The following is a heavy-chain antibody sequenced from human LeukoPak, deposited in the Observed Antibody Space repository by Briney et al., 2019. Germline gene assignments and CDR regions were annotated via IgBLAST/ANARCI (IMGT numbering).Heavy chain of an antibody. J-gene: IGHJ4*02. D-gene: IGHD6-13*01. V-gene: IGHV3-23*01. CDR1: GFTFSSYS. CDR3: AKDPVPYSSSWYVGDY. Sequence: PGGSLRLSCAASGFTFSSYSMNWVRQAPGKGLEWVSAISGSGGSTYYADSVKGRFTISRDNSKNTLYLQMNSLRAEDTAVYYCAKDPVPYSSSWYVGDYWGQGTLVTVSS. CDR2: ISGSGGST.